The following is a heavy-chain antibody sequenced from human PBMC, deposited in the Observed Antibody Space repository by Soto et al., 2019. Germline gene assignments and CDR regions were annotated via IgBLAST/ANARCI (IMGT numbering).Heavy chain of an antibody. CDR3: AMDYGAYSFY. Sequence: QLQLQESGPGLVKPSATLSLTCAVSGGSISSSTYYCGWIRKPPGKGLEWIGNIYYSGSTDFNPALNSRVSISVDTSLNQLALKLTSVTAADTAVYYCAMDYGAYSFYWGQGTLFTVSS. V-gene: IGHV4-39*01. D-gene: IGHD4-17*01. CDR2: IYYSGST. J-gene: IGHJ4*02. CDR1: GGSISSSTYY.